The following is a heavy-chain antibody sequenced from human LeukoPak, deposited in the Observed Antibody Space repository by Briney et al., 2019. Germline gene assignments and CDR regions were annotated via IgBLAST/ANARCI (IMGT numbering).Heavy chain of an antibody. CDR2: IFPSGGEI. D-gene: IGHD2-8*02. J-gene: IGHJ4*02. CDR3: ATYRQVLLPFES. V-gene: IGHV3-23*01. CDR1: GFTFISYV. Sequence: GGSLRLSCAASGFTFISYVMNWVRQAPGKGLEWVSSIFPSGGEIHYADSVKGRFTIFRDNSKSTLTLQMNSLRAEDTAIYYCATYRQVLLPFESWGQGTLVTVSS.